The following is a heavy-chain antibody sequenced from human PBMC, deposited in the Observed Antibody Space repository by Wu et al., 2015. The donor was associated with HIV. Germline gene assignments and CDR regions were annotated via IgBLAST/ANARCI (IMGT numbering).Heavy chain of an antibody. CDR1: GYTFIGYY. V-gene: IGHV1-2*02. Sequence: QVQLVQSGAEVKKTGASVKVSCKASGYTFIGYYIHWVRQAPGQGLEWMGWMHPNSGGTNFAQKFQGRVTMTRDTSISTAYMELTRLRSDDTAVYYCASGWLLEFFQHWGQGTLVTGLL. CDR2: MHPNSGGT. CDR3: ASGWLLEFFQH. D-gene: IGHD3-22*01. J-gene: IGHJ1*01.